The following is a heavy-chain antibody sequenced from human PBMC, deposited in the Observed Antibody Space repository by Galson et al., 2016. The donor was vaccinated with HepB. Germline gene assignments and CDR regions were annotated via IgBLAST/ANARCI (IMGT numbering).Heavy chain of an antibody. CDR2: IKEDGTEK. D-gene: IGHD6-19*01. CDR3: VKGAGTIDY. Sequence: SLRLSCAASGFTFTNYWMTWVRQAPGKGLEWVANIKEDGTEKCYADSVKGRFTISRDNARNSLYLQMNSLRDEDTAVYYCVKGAGTIDYWGQGTLVTVSS. J-gene: IGHJ4*02. V-gene: IGHV3-7*01. CDR1: GFTFTNYW.